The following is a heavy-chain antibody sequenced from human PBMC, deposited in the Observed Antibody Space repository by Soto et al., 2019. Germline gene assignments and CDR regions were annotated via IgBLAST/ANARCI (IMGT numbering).Heavy chain of an antibody. J-gene: IGHJ3*02. D-gene: IGHD2-21*02. CDR2: IIPIFGTA. Sequence: ASVKVSCKASGGTFSSYAISWVRQAPGQGLEWMGGIIPIFGTANYAQKFQGRVTITADESTSTTYMELSSLRSEDTAVYYCARDCGGDCPRGAFDIWGQGTMVTVSS. V-gene: IGHV1-69*13. CDR3: ARDCGGDCPRGAFDI. CDR1: GGTFSSYA.